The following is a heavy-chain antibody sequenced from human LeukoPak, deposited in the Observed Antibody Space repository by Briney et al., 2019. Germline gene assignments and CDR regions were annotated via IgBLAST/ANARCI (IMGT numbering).Heavy chain of an antibody. D-gene: IGHD6-19*01. V-gene: IGHV3-23*01. CDR1: GFTFSSYA. Sequence: HAGGSLRLSCAASGFTFSSYAMSWVRQAPGKGLEWVSAISGSGGSTYYADSVKGRSTISRDNSKNTLYLQMNSLRGEDTAVYYCAKDPGGGIAVAGTNVGYWGQGTLVTVSS. J-gene: IGHJ4*02. CDR2: ISGSGGST. CDR3: AKDPGGGIAVAGTNVGY.